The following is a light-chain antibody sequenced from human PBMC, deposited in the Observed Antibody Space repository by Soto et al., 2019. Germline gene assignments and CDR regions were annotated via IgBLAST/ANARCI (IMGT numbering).Light chain of an antibody. J-gene: IGKJ2*01. CDR1: QSISAY. Sequence: IQLTQSPSSLSASVGDSVTITCRTSQSISAYLNWYRQKPGQAPELLIYSTSKLHSGVPSRFSGSGSVTEFTLTINSLQPEELGTYFCQQSHSTEYAFGQGTRLEIK. V-gene: IGKV1-39*01. CDR3: QQSHSTEYA. CDR2: STS.